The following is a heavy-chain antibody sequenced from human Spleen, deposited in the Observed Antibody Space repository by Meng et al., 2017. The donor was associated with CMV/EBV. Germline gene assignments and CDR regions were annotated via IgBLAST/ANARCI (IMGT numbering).Heavy chain of an antibody. CDR1: GFTFTNYW. D-gene: IGHD4-17*01. J-gene: IGHJ4*02. CDR2: IKQDGSEK. Sequence: GESLKISCAASGFTFTNYWMNWVRQAPGKGLEWVASIKQDGSEKYYVDSVKGRFTVSRDNALNSLCLQMNSLRAEDTAIYYCTRRSRYGDFWGQGTLVTVSS. CDR3: TRRSRYGDF. V-gene: IGHV3-7*01.